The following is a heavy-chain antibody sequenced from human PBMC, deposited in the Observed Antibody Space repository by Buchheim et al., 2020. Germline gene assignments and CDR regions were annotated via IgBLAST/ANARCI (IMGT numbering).Heavy chain of an antibody. CDR2: MNPNSGNT. CDR3: ARVYYDILTGYYNPNWFDP. CDR1: GYTFTSYD. D-gene: IGHD3-9*01. Sequence: QVQLVQSGAEVKKPGASVKVSCKASGYTFTSYDINWVRQATGQGLEWMGWMNPNSGNTGYAQKFQGRVTMTRNTSISTADMELSSLRSEDTAVYYCARVYYDILTGYYNPNWFDPWGQGTL. J-gene: IGHJ5*02. V-gene: IGHV1-8*01.